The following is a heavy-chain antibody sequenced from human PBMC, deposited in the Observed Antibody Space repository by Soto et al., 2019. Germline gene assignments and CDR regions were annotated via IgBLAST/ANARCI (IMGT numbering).Heavy chain of an antibody. J-gene: IGHJ4*02. CDR2: ISGSGGST. Sequence: LRLSCAASGFTFSSYAMSWVRQAAGKGLEWVSAISGSGGSTYYADSVKGRFTISRDNSKNTLYLQMNSLRAEDTAVYYCAKGLRGIAVAGPQDYWGRGTLVIVSS. V-gene: IGHV3-23*01. D-gene: IGHD6-19*01. CDR3: AKGLRGIAVAGPQDY. CDR1: GFTFSSYA.